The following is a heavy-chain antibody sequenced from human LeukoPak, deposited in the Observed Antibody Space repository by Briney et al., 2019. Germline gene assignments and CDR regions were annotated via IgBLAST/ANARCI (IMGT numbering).Heavy chain of an antibody. CDR3: AKGGEQLVYSPYFDY. Sequence: GGSLRLSCAASGFTLSSYGMHWVRQAPGKGLEWVAFIRYDGSNKYYADSVKGRFTISRDNSKNTLYLQMNSLRAEDTAVYYCAKGGEQLVYSPYFDYWGQGTLVTVSS. V-gene: IGHV3-30*02. CDR2: IRYDGSNK. D-gene: IGHD6-6*01. J-gene: IGHJ4*02. CDR1: GFTLSSYG.